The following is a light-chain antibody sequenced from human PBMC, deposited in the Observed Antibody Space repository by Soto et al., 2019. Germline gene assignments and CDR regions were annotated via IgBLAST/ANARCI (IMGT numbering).Light chain of an antibody. CDR3: TSYTSRSTLV. V-gene: IGLV2-14*01. CDR1: STDIGGYNY. J-gene: IGLJ1*01. CDR2: EVS. Sequence: QSVLTQPASVSGSPGQSITISCTGTSTDIGGYNYVSWYQQHPGRVPKLMIYEVSNRPSGVSNRFSGSKSVNTASLTISGLQAEDEADYYCTSYTSRSTLVFGTGTKLTVL.